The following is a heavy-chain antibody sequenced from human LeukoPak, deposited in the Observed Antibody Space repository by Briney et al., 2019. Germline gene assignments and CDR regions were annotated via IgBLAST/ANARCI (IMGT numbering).Heavy chain of an antibody. Sequence: PSETLSLTCAVYGGSFSGYYWSWIRQPPGKGLEWIGEINHSGSTNYNPSLKSRVTISVDTSKNQFSLKLSSVTAADTAVYYCASLLSTIAARHYWGQGTLVTVSS. V-gene: IGHV4-34*01. CDR1: GGSFSGYY. CDR3: ASLLSTIAARHY. J-gene: IGHJ4*02. D-gene: IGHD6-6*01. CDR2: INHSGST.